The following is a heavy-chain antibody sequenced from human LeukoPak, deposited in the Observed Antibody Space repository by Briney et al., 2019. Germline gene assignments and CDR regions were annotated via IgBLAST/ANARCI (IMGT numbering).Heavy chain of an antibody. J-gene: IGHJ4*02. CDR2: IRRRAYGGAS. CDR1: GFAFDDFA. Sequence: GGSLRLSCTTSGFAFDDFAMSWVRQPAGKGLEWVGFIRRRAYGGASEYAASVKGRFIISRDDSKGIAYLQINSLKTEDTAVYYCSRNGLVDFDYWGQGSRVIVSP. CDR3: SRNGLVDFDY. V-gene: IGHV3-49*04.